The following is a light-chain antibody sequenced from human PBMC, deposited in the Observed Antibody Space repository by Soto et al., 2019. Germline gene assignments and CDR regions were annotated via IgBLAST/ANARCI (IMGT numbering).Light chain of an antibody. Sequence: VLTQSPGTLSLSPGERATLSCRASQSISSSWLAWYQQKPGQAPRLFIYGVSSRATGIPDRFSGSGSGTDFTLTISRLEPEDSAVYYCQKYGTSASWTFGQGTKVE. CDR3: QKYGTSASWT. CDR1: QSISSSW. V-gene: IGKV3-20*01. CDR2: GVS. J-gene: IGKJ1*01.